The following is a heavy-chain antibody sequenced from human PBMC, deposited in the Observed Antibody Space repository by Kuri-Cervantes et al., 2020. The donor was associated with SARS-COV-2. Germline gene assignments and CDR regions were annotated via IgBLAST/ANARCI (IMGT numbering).Heavy chain of an antibody. V-gene: IGHV4-38-2*01. CDR1: GYSISIGYS. Sequence: SETLSLTCAVSGYSISIGYSWGWIRQPPGKGLEWIGSIYHSGSTYYNPSLKSRATISVDTSKNQFSLKLSSVTAADTAVYYCGRVSWLQLWHRYSDSWGQGTLVTVSS. D-gene: IGHD5-24*01. J-gene: IGHJ4*02. CDR3: GRVSWLQLWHRYSDS. CDR2: IYHSGST.